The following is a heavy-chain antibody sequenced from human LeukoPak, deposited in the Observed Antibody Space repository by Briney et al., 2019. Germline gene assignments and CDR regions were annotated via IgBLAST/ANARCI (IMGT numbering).Heavy chain of an antibody. J-gene: IGHJ6*03. D-gene: IGHD5-18*01. CDR2: ISWNGGST. Sequence: GGSLRLSCAASGFTFDDYGMSWVRQAPGKGLEWVSGISWNGGSTGYADSVKGRFTISRDNAKKFLYLQMNGLRAEDTAFYYCARHNQYIYAYHYMDVWGKGTTVTVSS. CDR1: GFTFDDYG. CDR3: ARHNQYIYAYHYMDV. V-gene: IGHV3-20*04.